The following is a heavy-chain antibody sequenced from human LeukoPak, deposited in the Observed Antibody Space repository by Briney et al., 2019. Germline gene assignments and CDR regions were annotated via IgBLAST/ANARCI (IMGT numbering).Heavy chain of an antibody. V-gene: IGHV4-39*01. CDR1: GFTFSSFA. CDR2: IYYSGST. Sequence: SGGSLRLSCAASGFTFSSFAMSWVRQAPGKGLEWIGSIYYSGSTYYNPSLKSRVTISVDTSKNQLSLKLSAVTAADTAVYYCASVRRGFGESSKYYSYYYMDVWGNGTTVPIS. J-gene: IGHJ6*03. D-gene: IGHD3-10*01. CDR3: ASVRRGFGESSKYYSYYYMDV.